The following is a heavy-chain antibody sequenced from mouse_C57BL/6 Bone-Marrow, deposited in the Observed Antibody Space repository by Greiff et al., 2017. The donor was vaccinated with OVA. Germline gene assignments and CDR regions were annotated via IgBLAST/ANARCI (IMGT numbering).Heavy chain of an antibody. D-gene: IGHD1-1*01. CDR2: IYPRSGNT. Sequence: VKVVESGAELARPGASVKLSCKASGYTFTSYGISWVKQRTGQGLEWIGEIYPRSGNTYYNEKFKGKATLTADKSSSTAYMELRSLTSEDSAVYFCAREGLLRLFAYWGQGTLVTVSA. CDR3: AREGLLRLFAY. J-gene: IGHJ3*01. V-gene: IGHV1-81*01. CDR1: GYTFTSYG.